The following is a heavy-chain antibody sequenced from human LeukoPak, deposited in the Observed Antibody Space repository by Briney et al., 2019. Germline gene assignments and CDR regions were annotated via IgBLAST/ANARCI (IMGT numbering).Heavy chain of an antibody. J-gene: IGHJ4*02. CDR2: ILYDGSHR. D-gene: IGHD2-15*01. Sequence: PGRSLRLSCVASGFTFSNYGMLWVRQAPGKGREWVATILYDGSHRYYADSLKGRFTISRDNSKNTLYLQMNSLRAEDTAVYYCAIDDRGYCSGGNCYPDFWGRGTRVSVST. CDR3: AIDDRGYCSGGNCYPDF. CDR1: GFTFSNYG. V-gene: IGHV3-30*03.